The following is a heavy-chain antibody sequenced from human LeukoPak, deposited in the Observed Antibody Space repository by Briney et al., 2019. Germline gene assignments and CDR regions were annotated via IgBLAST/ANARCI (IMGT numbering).Heavy chain of an antibody. V-gene: IGHV4-59*08. D-gene: IGHD3-10*01. J-gene: IGHJ3*02. CDR2: IYYSGST. Sequence: PSETLSLTCTVSGVSISSYYWSWIRQPPGKGLEWIGYIYYSGSTNYNPSLKSRVTISVDTSKNQFSLKLSSVTAADTAVYYCGADSSMVRGVFAFDIWGQGTMVTVSS. CDR1: GVSISSYY. CDR3: GADSSMVRGVFAFDI.